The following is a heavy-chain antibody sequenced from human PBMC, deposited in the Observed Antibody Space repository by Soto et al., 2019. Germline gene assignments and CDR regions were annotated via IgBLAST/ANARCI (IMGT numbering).Heavy chain of an antibody. Sequence: QVQLVESGGGLVKPGGSLRLSCAASGFTFSDYYMSWIRQAPGKGLEWVSYISSSGSTIYYADSVKGRFTISRDNAKNSLYLQLNSLRAADTGVYYGARELDVRDGYNPWGAFDIWGQGTMVTVSS. J-gene: IGHJ3*02. CDR3: ARELDVRDGYNPWGAFDI. V-gene: IGHV3-11*01. CDR1: GFTFSDYY. CDR2: ISSSGSTI. D-gene: IGHD6-25*01.